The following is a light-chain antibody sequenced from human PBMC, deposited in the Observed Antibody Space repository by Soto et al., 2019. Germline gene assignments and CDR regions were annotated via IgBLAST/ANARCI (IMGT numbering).Light chain of an antibody. CDR2: EVS. J-gene: IGLJ1*01. CDR1: SSDVGGYKY. CDR3: SSYSRSTAYV. Sequence: QSVLAQPASVSGSPGQSITISCTGTSSDVGGYKYVSWHQLHPGKAPKLIIYEVSSRPSGVSNRFSGSKSGNTASLTISGLQAEDEADYYCSSYSRSTAYVFGTGTQVTVL. V-gene: IGLV2-14*01.